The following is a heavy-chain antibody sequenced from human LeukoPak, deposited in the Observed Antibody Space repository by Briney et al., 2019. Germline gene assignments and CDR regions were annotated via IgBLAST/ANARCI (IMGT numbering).Heavy chain of an antibody. CDR2: VSYDGSKK. J-gene: IGHJ4*02. CDR1: GFTFSSYG. V-gene: IGHV3-30*18. Sequence: GSLRLSCAASGFTFSSYGMHWVRQPPGKGLEWVGFVSYDGSKKFYADFVKGRFSISRDNSKNTLYVQMNSLGAEDTALYYCAKLGFDSSGSHSLVDYWGQGTLVTVSS. CDR3: AKLGFDSSGSHSLVDY. D-gene: IGHD3-22*01.